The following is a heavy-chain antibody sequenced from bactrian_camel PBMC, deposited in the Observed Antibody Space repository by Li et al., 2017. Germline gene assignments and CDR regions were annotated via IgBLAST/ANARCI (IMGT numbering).Heavy chain of an antibody. Sequence: VQLVESGGGSVLAGGSLRLSCAASGFKFSTADMTWVRQAPGKEREGVATIDTDGSTRYADSVKGRFTISRDSAKRILYLQMINLEPEDTAMYFCAADMSPYAMCTYDYWGQGTQVTVS. CDR3: AADMSPYAMCTYDY. D-gene: IGHD7*01. CDR2: IDTDGST. J-gene: IGHJ4*01. CDR1: GFKFSTAD. V-gene: IGHV3S10*01.